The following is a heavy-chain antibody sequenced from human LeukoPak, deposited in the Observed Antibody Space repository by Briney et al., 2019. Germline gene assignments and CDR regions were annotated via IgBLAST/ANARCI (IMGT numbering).Heavy chain of an antibody. V-gene: IGHV3-66*01. CDR3: ARITEAGYFDY. CDR2: TYSGGST. D-gene: IGHD6-19*01. J-gene: IGHJ4*02. CDR1: GFTVSSNY. Sequence: PGGSLRLSCAASGFTVSSNYMSWVRQAPRKALEWVSVTYSGGSTYYADSVKGRFTISRDNSKNTLYVQMNSLRAEDTAVYYCARITEAGYFDYWGQGTLVTVSS.